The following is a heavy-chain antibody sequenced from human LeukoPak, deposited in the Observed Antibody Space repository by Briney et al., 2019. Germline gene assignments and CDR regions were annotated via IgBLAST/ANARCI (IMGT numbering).Heavy chain of an antibody. Sequence: ASVKVSRKASGYTFTSYDINWVRQATGQGLEWMGWMNPNSGNTGYAQKFQGRVTMTRNTSISTAYMELSSLRSEDTAVYYCARGDYDILTGYYYLDYWGQGTLVTVSS. CDR1: GYTFTSYD. CDR2: MNPNSGNT. V-gene: IGHV1-8*01. CDR3: ARGDYDILTGYYYLDY. D-gene: IGHD3-9*01. J-gene: IGHJ4*02.